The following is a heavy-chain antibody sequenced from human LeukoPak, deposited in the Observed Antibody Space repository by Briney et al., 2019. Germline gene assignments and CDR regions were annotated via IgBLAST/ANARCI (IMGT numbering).Heavy chain of an antibody. V-gene: IGHV4-4*07. CDR2: VHLNGNT. CDR3: ATGPPPDFDS. CDR1: GDSISSSY. J-gene: IGHJ4*02. Sequence: SETLPLTCTISGDSISSSYWSWIRQPAGKGLEWIGRVHLNGNTDYSPSLKSRVILSIDTSKNKFSLKLTSVTAADTAVYYCATGPPPDFDSWGRGTLVTVSS.